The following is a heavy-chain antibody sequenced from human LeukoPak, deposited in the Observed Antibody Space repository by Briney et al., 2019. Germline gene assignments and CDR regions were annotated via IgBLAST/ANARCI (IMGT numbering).Heavy chain of an antibody. CDR2: INHSGST. CDR3: ARALYYGSGYAFDI. CDR1: GGSFSGYY. D-gene: IGHD3-10*01. V-gene: IGHV4-34*01. J-gene: IGHJ3*02. Sequence: MSSETLSLTCAVYGGSFSGYYWSWIRQPPGKGLEWIGEINHSGSTNYNPSLKSRVTISVDTSKNQFSLKLSSVTAADTAVYYCARALYYGSGYAFDIWGQGTMVTVSS.